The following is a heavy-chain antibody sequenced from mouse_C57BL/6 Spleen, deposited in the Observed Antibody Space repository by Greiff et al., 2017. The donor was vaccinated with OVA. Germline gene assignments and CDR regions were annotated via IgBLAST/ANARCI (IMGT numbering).Heavy chain of an antibody. V-gene: IGHV1-9*01. CDR1: GYTFTGYW. Sequence: QVQLQQSGAELMKPGASVKLSCKATGYTFTGYWIEWVKQRPGHGLEWIGEILPGRGSTNYNEKFKGKATFTADTSSITAYMQLSSLTTEDSAIYDWARGQLRLPYAMDYWGQGTSVTVSS. D-gene: IGHD3-2*02. CDR2: ILPGRGST. CDR3: ARGQLRLPYAMDY. J-gene: IGHJ4*01.